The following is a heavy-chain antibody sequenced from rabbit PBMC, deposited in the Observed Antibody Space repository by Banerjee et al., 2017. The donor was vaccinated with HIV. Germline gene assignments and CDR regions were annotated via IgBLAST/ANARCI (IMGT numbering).Heavy chain of an antibody. J-gene: IGHJ4*01. Sequence: QSLEESGGDLVKPEGSLTLTCTASGFSFSNNYYMCWVRQAPGKGLEWIGCIYGGGSGSTYYANWAKGRFTISKTSSTTVTPQVTSLTAADTATYFCARWSINGHGFNLWGQGTLVTVS. V-gene: IGHV1S40*01. CDR3: ARWSINGHGFNL. CDR2: IYGGGSGST. CDR1: GFSFSNNYY. D-gene: IGHD6-1*01.